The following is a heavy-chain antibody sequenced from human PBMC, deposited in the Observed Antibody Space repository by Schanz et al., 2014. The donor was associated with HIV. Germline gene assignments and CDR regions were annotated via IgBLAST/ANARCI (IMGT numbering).Heavy chain of an antibody. D-gene: IGHD2-15*01. Sequence: QVQLVQSGAEVKNPGASVKVSCKASGYTFTSYGISWVRQAPGQGLEWMGWINPTNGKTFYTQKFRGRVTMTRDTSVNTASMEVSRLMSDDTAVYYCARNQYQMLPFDFWGQGTLVTVSS. CDR1: GYTFTSYG. J-gene: IGHJ4*02. CDR3: ARNQYQMLPFDF. V-gene: IGHV1-2*02. CDR2: INPTNGKT.